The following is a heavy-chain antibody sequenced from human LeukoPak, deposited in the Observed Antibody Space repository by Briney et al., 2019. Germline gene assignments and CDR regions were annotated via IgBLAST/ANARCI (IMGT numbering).Heavy chain of an antibody. CDR3: ARVSSFPGTTVVNDAFDI. V-gene: IGHV4-59*01. CDR1: GGSISSYY. Sequence: PSETLSLTCTVSGGSISSYYWSWIRQPPGKGLEWIGYISYSGSTNYNPSLKSRVTISVDTSKNQSSLKLSSVTAADTAVYYCARVSSFPGTTVVNDAFDIWGQGTMVTVSS. CDR2: ISYSGST. D-gene: IGHD4-23*01. J-gene: IGHJ3*02.